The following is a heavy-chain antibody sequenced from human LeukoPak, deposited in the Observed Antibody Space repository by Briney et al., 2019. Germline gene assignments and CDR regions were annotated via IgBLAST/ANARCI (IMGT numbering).Heavy chain of an antibody. V-gene: IGHV1-2*02. Sequence: GASVKVSCKASGYTFTDYYMHWLRQAPGQGLEWMGWINPNSGGTNYAQKFQGRVTMTRDTSISTAYMELSRLRSDDTVVYYCARGSITIFGVVIHDYWGQGTLVTVSS. CDR1: GYTFTDYY. CDR2: INPNSGGT. D-gene: IGHD3-3*01. CDR3: ARGSITIFGVVIHDY. J-gene: IGHJ4*02.